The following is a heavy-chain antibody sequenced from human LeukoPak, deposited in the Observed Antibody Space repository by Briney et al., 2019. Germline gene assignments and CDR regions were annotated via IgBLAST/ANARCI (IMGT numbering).Heavy chain of an antibody. Sequence: SQTLSLTCTVSGGSISSGGYYWSWIRQPPGKGLEWIGYIYHSGSTYYNPSLKSRVTISVDRSKNQFSLKLSSVTAADTAVYYCAREYDSSNWFDPWGQGTLVTVSS. CDR1: GGSISSGGYY. J-gene: IGHJ5*02. V-gene: IGHV4-30-2*01. CDR2: IYHSGST. CDR3: AREYDSSNWFDP. D-gene: IGHD3-3*01.